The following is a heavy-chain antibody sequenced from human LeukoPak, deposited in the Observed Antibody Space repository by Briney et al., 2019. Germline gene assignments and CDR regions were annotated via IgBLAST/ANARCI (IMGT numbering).Heavy chain of an antibody. CDR3: ASIRRLRANAMVRGALGYMDV. CDR2: IYHSGTT. CDR1: GYSISTGYY. D-gene: IGHD3-10*01. V-gene: IGHV4-38-2*02. Sequence: PSETLSLTCTVSGYSISTGYYWGWIRQPPGKGLEWIGSIYHSGTTYYNPSLKSRVTISVDTSKNQFSLKLSSVTAADTAVYYCASIRRLRANAMVRGALGYMDVWGKGTTVTVSS. J-gene: IGHJ6*03.